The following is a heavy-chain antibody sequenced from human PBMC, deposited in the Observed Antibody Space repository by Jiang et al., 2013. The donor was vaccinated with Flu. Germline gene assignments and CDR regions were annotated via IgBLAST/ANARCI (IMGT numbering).Heavy chain of an antibody. D-gene: IGHD3-9*01. CDR3: ARDYYDILTGYYGGTGWFDP. CDR2: INAGNGNT. J-gene: IGHJ5*02. V-gene: IGHV1-3*01. CDR1: GYTFTSYA. Sequence: AEVKKPGASVKVSCKASGYTFTSYAMHWVRQAPGQRLEWMGWINAGNGNTKYSQKFQGRVTITRDTSASTAYMELSSLRSEDTAVYYCARDYYDILTGYYGGTGWFDPWGQGTLVTVSS.